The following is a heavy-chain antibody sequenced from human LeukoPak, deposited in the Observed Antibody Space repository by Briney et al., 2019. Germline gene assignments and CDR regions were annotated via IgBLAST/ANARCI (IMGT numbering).Heavy chain of an antibody. V-gene: IGHV3-66*02. D-gene: IGHD1-1*01. CDR3: ARDRQDNSYYYYYMDV. J-gene: IGHJ6*03. Sequence: PGGSLRLSCAASGFTVSGNYMSWVRQAPGKGLEWVSVIYSGGSTYYADSVKGRFTISRDNSKNTLYLQMNSLRAEDTAVYYCARDRQDNSYYYYYMDVWGKGTTVTVSS. CDR1: GFTVSGNY. CDR2: IYSGGST.